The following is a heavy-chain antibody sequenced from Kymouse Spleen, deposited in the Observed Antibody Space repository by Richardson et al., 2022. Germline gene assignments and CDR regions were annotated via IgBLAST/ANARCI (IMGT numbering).Heavy chain of an antibody. CDR1: GGSISSGGYY. Sequence: QVQLQESGPGLVKPSQTLSLTCTVSGGSISSGGYYWSWIRQHPGKGLEWIGYIYYSGSTYYNPSLKSRVTISVDTSKNQFSLKLSSVTAADTAVYYCARDGYYGSGSYYNPFDYWGQGTLVTVSS. V-gene: IGHV4-31*03. J-gene: IGHJ4*02. CDR2: IYYSGST. CDR3: ARDGYYGSGSYYNPFDY. D-gene: IGHD3-10*01.